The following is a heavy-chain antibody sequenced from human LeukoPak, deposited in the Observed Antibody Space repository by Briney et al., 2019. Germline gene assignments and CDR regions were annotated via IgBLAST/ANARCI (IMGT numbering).Heavy chain of an antibody. J-gene: IGHJ6*03. CDR3: AREVGPWLLPFPSYYYYYMDV. Sequence: SETLSLTCTVSGGSISSSSYYWSWIRQPAGKGLEWIGRIYTSGSTNYNPSLKSRVTMSVDTSKNQFSLKLSSVTAADTAVYYCAREVGPWLLPFPSYYYYYMDVWGKGTTVTISS. D-gene: IGHD2-15*01. CDR1: GGSISSSSYY. V-gene: IGHV4-61*02. CDR2: IYTSGST.